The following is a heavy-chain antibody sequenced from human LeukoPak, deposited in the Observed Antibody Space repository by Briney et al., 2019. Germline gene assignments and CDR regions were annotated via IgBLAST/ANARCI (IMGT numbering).Heavy chain of an antibody. J-gene: IGHJ4*02. Sequence: SETLSLTCAVNGGSFTGYYWSWIRRFPGKGLEWIGEINHSGSTNYNSSLKSRLTISVDTSKNQLSLKLSSVTAADTAIYYCARGGYGPGSHYKYWGQGTLVTVSS. CDR1: GGSFTGYY. CDR2: INHSGST. CDR3: ARGGYGPGSHYKY. D-gene: IGHD3-10*01. V-gene: IGHV4-34*01.